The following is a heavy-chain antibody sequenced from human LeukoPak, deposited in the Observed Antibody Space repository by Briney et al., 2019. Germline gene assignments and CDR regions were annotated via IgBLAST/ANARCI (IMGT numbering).Heavy chain of an antibody. V-gene: IGHV3-21*01. CDR1: GFTFSSYS. CDR3: ATLGVVVATNWFDP. J-gene: IGHJ5*02. Sequence: GGSLRLSCAASGFTFSSYSMNWVRQAPGKGLEWVSSISSSSSYIYYADSVKGRFTISRDNAKNSLYLQMNSLRAEDTAVYYCATLGVVVATNWFDPWGQGTLVTVSS. CDR2: ISSSSSYI. D-gene: IGHD2-15*01.